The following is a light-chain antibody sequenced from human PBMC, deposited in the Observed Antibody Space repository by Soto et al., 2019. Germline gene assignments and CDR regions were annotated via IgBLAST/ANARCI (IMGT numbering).Light chain of an antibody. CDR3: QQYNNWPWT. CDR2: GAS. V-gene: IGKV3-15*01. J-gene: IGKJ1*01. CDR1: QSVSSN. Sequence: EIVMTQSPATLSVSPGERATLSCRASQSVSSNLAWYQQKPGQAPRLLIYGASTRATGIPARFSGSGSGTEFTLTISSLQSEDFAVYYCQQYNNWPWTFGQGTQVEIQ.